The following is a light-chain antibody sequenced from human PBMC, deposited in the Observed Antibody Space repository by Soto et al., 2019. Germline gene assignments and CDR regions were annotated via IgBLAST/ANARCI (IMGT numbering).Light chain of an antibody. CDR2: KSS. CDR1: QSVSIW. CDR3: QQFNTSPWT. V-gene: IGKV1-5*03. Sequence: DIQMTQSPSTLSASEGDRVTISCRASQSVSIWLAWYQQKPGRAPKLLIYKSSILESGVPSRFSGSGSGTEFTLTLSSLQPDDFATYYCQQFNTSPWTFGQGTKVEIK. J-gene: IGKJ1*01.